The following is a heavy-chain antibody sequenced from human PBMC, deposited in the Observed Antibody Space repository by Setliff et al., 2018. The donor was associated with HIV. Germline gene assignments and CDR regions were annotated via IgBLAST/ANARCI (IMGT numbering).Heavy chain of an antibody. CDR3: AKAGGDS. J-gene: IGHJ5*01. V-gene: IGHV5-51*01. Sequence: GESLKISCRGFGYNFNNYWIDWVRQMPGKGLEWMGTIYPSVSDTKYNPSFQGHVSISADRSIGTTYLQWSSLRASDTAMYYCAKAGGDSWGQGTLVTVSS. CDR2: IYPSVSDT. D-gene: IGHD3-10*01. CDR1: GYNFNNYW.